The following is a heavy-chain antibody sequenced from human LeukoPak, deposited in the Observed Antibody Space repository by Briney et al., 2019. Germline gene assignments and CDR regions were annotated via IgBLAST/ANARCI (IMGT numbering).Heavy chain of an antibody. V-gene: IGHV3-20*04. CDR1: GFTFDDYG. CDR2: INWNGGST. D-gene: IGHD3-16*01. J-gene: IGHJ4*02. CDR3: ASFIRYHFDY. Sequence: GGSLRLSCAASGFTFDDYGMSWGRQAPGKGLEWGSGINWNGGSTGYEDSVKGRFTISRDNAKNSLYLQMTSLRAEDTALYYRASFIRYHFDYWGQGTLVTVSS.